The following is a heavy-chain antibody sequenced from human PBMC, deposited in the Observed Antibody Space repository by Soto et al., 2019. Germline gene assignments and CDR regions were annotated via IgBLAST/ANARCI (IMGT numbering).Heavy chain of an antibody. CDR3: ARDKVGYYDSSGYYRVSVPPDYYYGMDV. CDR1: GGTFSSYA. CDR2: IIPIFGTA. J-gene: IGHJ6*02. V-gene: IGHV1-69*13. Sequence: SVKVSCKASGGTFSSYAISWVRQAPGQGLEWMGGIIPIFGTANYAQKFQGRGTITADESTSTAYMELSSLRSEDTAVYYCARDKVGYYDSSGYYRVSVPPDYYYGMDVWGQGTTVTVSS. D-gene: IGHD3-22*01.